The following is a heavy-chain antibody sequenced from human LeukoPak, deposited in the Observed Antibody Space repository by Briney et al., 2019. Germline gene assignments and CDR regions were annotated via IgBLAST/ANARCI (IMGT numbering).Heavy chain of an antibody. Sequence: GGSLRLSCAASGFTFSSYAMHWVRQAPGKGLEWVAVISYDGSNKYYADSVKGRFTISRDNSKNTLYLQMNSLRAEDTAVYYCARDNIVVVTATVDAFDIWGQGTMVTVPS. D-gene: IGHD2-21*02. CDR3: ARDNIVVVTATVDAFDI. CDR1: GFTFSSYA. CDR2: ISYDGSNK. V-gene: IGHV3-30*04. J-gene: IGHJ3*02.